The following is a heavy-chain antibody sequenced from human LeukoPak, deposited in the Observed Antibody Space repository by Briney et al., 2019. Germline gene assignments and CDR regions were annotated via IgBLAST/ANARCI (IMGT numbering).Heavy chain of an antibody. CDR1: TFTFSSYE. CDR3: ASGYDLPY. D-gene: IGHD5-12*01. CDR2: ISRSGSTR. J-gene: IGHJ4*02. V-gene: IGHV3-48*03. Sequence: PGGSLRLSCAASTFTFSSYEMKWVRQAPGKGLEWISYISRSGSTRYYADSVKGRFTISRDNAKNSLYLQMDSLRAEDTAVYYCASGYDLPYWGQGTLVTVSS.